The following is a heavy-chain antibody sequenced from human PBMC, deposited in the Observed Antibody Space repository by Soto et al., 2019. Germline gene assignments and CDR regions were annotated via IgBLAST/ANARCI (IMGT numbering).Heavy chain of an antibody. D-gene: IGHD3-10*01. V-gene: IGHV5-51*01. J-gene: IGHJ5*02. CDR2: IYPEDSET. CDR1: GYTFGTFW. Sequence: GESLKISCKGSGYTFGTFWIAWVRQMPGKGLEWMGMIYPEDSETKYSPSFEGQVTFSADKSVKTAYLRWTSLKASDTAIYYCARTYCTAPSCYNNWFDPWGQGTLVTVSS. CDR3: ARTYCTAPSCYNNWFDP.